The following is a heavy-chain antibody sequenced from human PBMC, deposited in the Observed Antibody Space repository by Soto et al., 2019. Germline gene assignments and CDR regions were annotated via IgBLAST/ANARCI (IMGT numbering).Heavy chain of an antibody. Sequence: EVQLVESGGGLVQPGGSLRLSCAASGFTFSSYSMNWVRQAPGKGLEWVSYISSSSSSIYYADSVKGRLTISRDNAKNSLYLQMNSLRDEDSAVYHCARELGYCSGGSCPSFDYWGQGTLVTVSS. D-gene: IGHD2-15*01. CDR2: ISSSSSSI. J-gene: IGHJ4*02. V-gene: IGHV3-48*02. CDR1: GFTFSSYS. CDR3: ARELGYCSGGSCPSFDY.